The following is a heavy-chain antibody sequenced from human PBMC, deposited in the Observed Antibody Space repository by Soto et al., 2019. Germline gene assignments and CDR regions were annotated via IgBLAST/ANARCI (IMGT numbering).Heavy chain of an antibody. V-gene: IGHV3-53*01. CDR1: GFTVSSNY. J-gene: IGHJ6*02. CDR2: IYSGGST. D-gene: IGHD3-10*01. CDR3: AKDTGRMVRGSDGMDV. Sequence: GGSLRLSCAASGFTVSSNYMSWVRQAPGKGLEWVSVIYSGGSTYYADSVKGRFTISRDNSKNTLYLQMNSLRAEDTAVYYCAKDTGRMVRGSDGMDVWGQGTTVTVSS.